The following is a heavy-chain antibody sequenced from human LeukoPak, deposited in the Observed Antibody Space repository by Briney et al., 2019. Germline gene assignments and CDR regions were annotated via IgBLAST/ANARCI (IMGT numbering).Heavy chain of an antibody. CDR3: ARGLLRYYDFWSGYPDAFDI. D-gene: IGHD3-3*01. CDR2: INHSGST. Sequence: SETLSLTCAVYGGSFSGYYWSWIRQPPGEGLEWIGEINHSGSTNYNPSLKSRVTISVDTPKNQFSLKLSSVTAADTAVYYCARGLLRYYDFWSGYPDAFDIWGQGTMVTVSS. V-gene: IGHV4-34*01. J-gene: IGHJ3*02. CDR1: GGSFSGYY.